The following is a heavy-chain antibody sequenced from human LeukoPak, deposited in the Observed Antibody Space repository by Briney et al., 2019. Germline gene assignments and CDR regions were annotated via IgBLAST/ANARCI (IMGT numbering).Heavy chain of an antibody. D-gene: IGHD5-12*01. V-gene: IGHV3-64D*09. Sequence: GGSLRLSCSASGFTFSSFAMHWVRQAPGKGLEYVSAISSDGDSTYYADSVKGRFTISRDNSKNTLYLQMSSLRAEDTAVYYCVKEWYSGYVFDYWGQGTLVTVSS. J-gene: IGHJ4*02. CDR1: GFTFSSFA. CDR3: VKEWYSGYVFDY. CDR2: ISSDGDST.